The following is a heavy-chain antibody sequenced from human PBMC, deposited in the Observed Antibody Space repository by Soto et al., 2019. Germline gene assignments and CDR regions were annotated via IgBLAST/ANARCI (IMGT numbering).Heavy chain of an antibody. J-gene: IGHJ4*02. D-gene: IGHD3-22*01. V-gene: IGHV1-69*13. CDR2: IIPIFGTA. CDR1: GGTFSSYA. CDR3: ARDDYDSSGRNFDY. Sequence: ASVKVSCKASGGTFSSYAISWVRQAPGQGLEWMGGIIPIFGTANYAQKFQGRVTITADESTSTAYMELSSLRSEDTAVYYCARDDYDSSGRNFDYWGQGTLVTVSS.